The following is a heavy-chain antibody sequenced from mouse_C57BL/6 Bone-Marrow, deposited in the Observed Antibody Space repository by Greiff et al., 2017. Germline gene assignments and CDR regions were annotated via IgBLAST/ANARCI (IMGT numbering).Heavy chain of an antibody. Sequence: VQLKESGAELVKPGASVKLSCTASGFNIKDYYMHWVKQRTEQGLEWIGRIDPEDGETKYAPNFQGKATITADTSSNTAYLHLSSLTSEDTAVYYCAPLLWYPWFAYWGQGTLVTVSA. CDR3: APLLWYPWFAY. CDR2: IDPEDGET. CDR1: GFNIKDYY. J-gene: IGHJ3*01. V-gene: IGHV14-2*01. D-gene: IGHD2-1*01.